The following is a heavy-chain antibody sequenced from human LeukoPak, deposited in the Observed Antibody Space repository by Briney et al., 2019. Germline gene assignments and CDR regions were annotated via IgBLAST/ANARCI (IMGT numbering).Heavy chain of an antibody. D-gene: IGHD2-21*02. CDR2: VYYSGTT. V-gene: IGHV4-39*07. CDR1: GGSISSSTYY. Sequence: SETLSLTCTVSGGSISSSTYYWGWIRQPPGTGLEWIGSVYYSGTTNYNPSLKSRVTISLGMSKNQFSLRLSSVTAADTAVYYCARLPMAVTPHVDYWGQGTLVTVSS. CDR3: ARLPMAVTPHVDY. J-gene: IGHJ4*02.